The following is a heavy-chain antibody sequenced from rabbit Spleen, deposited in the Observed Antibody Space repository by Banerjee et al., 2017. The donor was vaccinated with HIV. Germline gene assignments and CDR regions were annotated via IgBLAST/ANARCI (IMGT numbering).Heavy chain of an antibody. CDR3: TRDDGSGHYIDGYFNL. D-gene: IGHD1-1*01. V-gene: IGHV1S45*01. CDR1: GFSFSSGYD. Sequence: QQQLEESGGGLVKPGGTLTLTCTVSGFSFSSGYDMSWVRQAPGKGLEWIGFIYTGNGKNYYASWAKGRFTISKTSSTTVTLQVTSLTAADTATYFCTRDDGSGHYIDGYFNLWGPGTLVTVS. CDR2: IYTGNGKN. J-gene: IGHJ4*01.